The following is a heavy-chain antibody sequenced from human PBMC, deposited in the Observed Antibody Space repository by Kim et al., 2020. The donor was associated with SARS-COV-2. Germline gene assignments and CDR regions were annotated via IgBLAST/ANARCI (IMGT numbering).Heavy chain of an antibody. CDR1: GFTFSSYG. V-gene: IGHV3-30*03. D-gene: IGHD6-13*01. Sequence: GGSLRLSCAASGFTFSSYGMHWVRQAPGKGLEWVAVISYDGSNKYYADSVKGRFTISRDNSKNTLYLQMNSLRAEDTAVYYCARPTIAAAGTGDDYFDYWGQGTLVTVSS. J-gene: IGHJ4*02. CDR3: ARPTIAAAGTGDDYFDY. CDR2: ISYDGSNK.